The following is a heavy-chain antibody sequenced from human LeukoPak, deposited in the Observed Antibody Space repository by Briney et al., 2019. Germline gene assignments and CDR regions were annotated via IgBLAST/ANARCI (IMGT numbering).Heavy chain of an antibody. D-gene: IGHD1-26*01. CDR2: IKQDGSEK. CDR3: ASLLSGSNQINDY. V-gene: IGHV3-7*01. Sequence: TGGSLRLSCAASGFTFSSYAMSWVRQAPGKGLEWVANIKQDGSEKYYVDSVKGRFTISRDNAKNSLYLQMNSLRAEDTAVYYCASLLSGSNQINDYWGQGTLVTVSS. J-gene: IGHJ4*02. CDR1: GFTFSSYA.